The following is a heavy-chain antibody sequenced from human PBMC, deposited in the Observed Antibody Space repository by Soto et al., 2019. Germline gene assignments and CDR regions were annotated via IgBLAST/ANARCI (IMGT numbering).Heavy chain of an antibody. CDR2: INHSGST. CDR3: ASRALNYYGSGRAPGD. CDR1: GGSFSGYY. J-gene: IGHJ4*02. Sequence: QVQLQQWGAGLLKPSETLSLTCAVSGGSFSGYYWSWIRQPPGKGLEWIGEINHSGSTNYNPSLKSRVTISVDTSKNQFSLKLSSVTAADTAVYYCASRALNYYGSGRAPGDWGQGTLVTVSS. D-gene: IGHD3-10*01. V-gene: IGHV4-34*01.